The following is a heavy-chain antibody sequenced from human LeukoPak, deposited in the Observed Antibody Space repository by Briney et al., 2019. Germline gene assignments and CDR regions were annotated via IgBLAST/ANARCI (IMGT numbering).Heavy chain of an antibody. CDR1: GFTFSSYS. CDR3: AKDEAQYLQH. Sequence: PGGSLRLSCAASGFTFSSYSMNWVRQAPGKGLVWVSSISSSSRYIYYADSVKGRLTISRDNSKNTVHLQMNSLRVEDTAVYYCAKDEAQYLQHWGQGTLVTVSA. CDR2: ISSSSRYI. J-gene: IGHJ1*01. V-gene: IGHV3-21*01.